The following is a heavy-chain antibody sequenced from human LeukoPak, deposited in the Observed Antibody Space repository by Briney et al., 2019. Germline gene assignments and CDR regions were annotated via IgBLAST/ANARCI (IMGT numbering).Heavy chain of an antibody. CDR3: AKDEGNWNDPFFDY. D-gene: IGHD1-1*01. CDR2: ISGSGGST. CDR1: GFTFSSYA. Sequence: PGGSLRLSCAASGFTFSSYAMSWVRKAPGKGLEWVSAISGSGGSTYYADSVKGRFTISRDNSKNTLYLQMNSLRAEDTAVYYCAKDEGNWNDPFFDYWGQGTLVTVSS. V-gene: IGHV3-23*01. J-gene: IGHJ4*02.